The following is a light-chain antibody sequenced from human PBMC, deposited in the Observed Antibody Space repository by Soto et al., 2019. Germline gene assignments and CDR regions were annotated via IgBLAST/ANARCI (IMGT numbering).Light chain of an antibody. J-gene: IGKJ5*01. Sequence: EIALRQIPGTLSLSPGERATLSCRASHSVSRNYLAWYQQKPGQAPRLLIYDASSRPTGIPVRFSGSGSGTDFTLTISRLEPEDFAVYYCQQRTNWPPAVTFGQGTRLEIK. CDR1: HSVSRNY. CDR2: DAS. CDR3: QQRTNWPPAVT. V-gene: IGKV3D-20*02.